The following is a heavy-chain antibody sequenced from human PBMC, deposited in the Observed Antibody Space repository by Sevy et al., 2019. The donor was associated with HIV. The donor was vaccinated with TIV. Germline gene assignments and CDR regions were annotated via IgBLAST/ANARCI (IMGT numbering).Heavy chain of an antibody. J-gene: IGHJ4*02. CDR3: AKAPSIAAAGPRADYFDY. D-gene: IGHD6-13*01. V-gene: IGHV3-23*01. CDR2: ISGSGGST. Sequence: GGSLRLSCAASGFTFSSYAMSWVRQAPGKGLEWVSAISGSGGSTYYADSVKGRFTISRDNSKNTLYLQMNSLRAEDTAVYYCAKAPSIAAAGPRADYFDYWGQGTLVTVSS. CDR1: GFTFSSYA.